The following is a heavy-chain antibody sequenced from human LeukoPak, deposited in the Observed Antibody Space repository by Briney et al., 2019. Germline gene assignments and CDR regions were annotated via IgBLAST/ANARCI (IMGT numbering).Heavy chain of an antibody. Sequence: GGSLRLSCAASGFTFSSYSMNWVRQAPGKGLEWVSSISSSSSYIYYADSVKGRFTISRDNAKNSLYLQMNSLRAEDTAVYYCARGPPIGHLTVTIPFFQHWGQGTLVTVSS. D-gene: IGHD4-17*01. CDR3: ARGPPIGHLTVTIPFFQH. CDR2: ISSSSSYI. V-gene: IGHV3-21*01. J-gene: IGHJ1*01. CDR1: GFTFSSYS.